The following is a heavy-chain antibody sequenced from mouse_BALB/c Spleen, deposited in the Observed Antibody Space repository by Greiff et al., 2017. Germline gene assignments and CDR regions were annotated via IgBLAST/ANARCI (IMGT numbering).Heavy chain of an antibody. CDR3: AREGKRDAMDY. J-gene: IGHJ4*01. CDR1: GYTFTSYW. Sequence: DLVKPGASVKLSCKASGYTFTSYWINWIKQRPGQGLEWIGRIAPGSGSTYYNEMFNGKATLTVDTSSSTAYIQLSSLSSEDSAVYFCAREGKRDAMDYWGQGTSVTVSS. CDR2: IAPGSGST. V-gene: IGHV1S41*01.